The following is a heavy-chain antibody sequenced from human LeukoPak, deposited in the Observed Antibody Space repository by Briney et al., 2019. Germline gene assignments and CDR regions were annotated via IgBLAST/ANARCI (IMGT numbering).Heavy chain of an antibody. D-gene: IGHD3-22*01. Sequence: PGGSLRLSCAASGFTFRSYGMHWVRQAPGKGLEWVAVISYDGSNKNCADSVRGRFTISRDNSKNTLYLQMISLRAEDTAVYYCARDEYYYDTSGYYEFYYYMDVWGKGTTVTVSS. CDR1: GFTFRSYG. CDR3: ARDEYYYDTSGYYEFYYYMDV. CDR2: ISYDGSNK. V-gene: IGHV3-30*03. J-gene: IGHJ6*03.